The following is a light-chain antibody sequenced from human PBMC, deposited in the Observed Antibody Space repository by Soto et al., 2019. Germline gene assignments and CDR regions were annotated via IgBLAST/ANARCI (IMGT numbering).Light chain of an antibody. V-gene: IGKV3D-15*01. CDR1: QSVRSN. CDR3: QQYNNWPAFS. J-gene: IGKJ5*01. Sequence: EIVMTQCPAILSVSQGERATPSGRASQSVRSNLAWYQQKPGQAPRLLLYCAATRVTGIPATFIGSGSATQFTLTIISLLSEDFAVYYYQQYNNWPAFSFGQATRLDI. CDR2: CAA.